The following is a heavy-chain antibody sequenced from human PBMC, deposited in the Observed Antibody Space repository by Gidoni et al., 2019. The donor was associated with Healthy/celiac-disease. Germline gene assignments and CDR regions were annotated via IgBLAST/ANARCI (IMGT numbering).Heavy chain of an antibody. CDR3: ARQYMCDY. Sequence: EVQLVQSSAEVRKSGEFLKFSCKGSGYSFTNYWIGWVRQMPGKCLEWMGIIYPSDSEPKYSPSFQGQVTISAEKSTSTAYLKWSSLKASDTAIYYCARQYMCDYWGQGTLVTVSS. V-gene: IGHV5-51*01. CDR1: GYSFTNYW. CDR2: IYPSDSEP. D-gene: IGHD1-20*01. J-gene: IGHJ4*02.